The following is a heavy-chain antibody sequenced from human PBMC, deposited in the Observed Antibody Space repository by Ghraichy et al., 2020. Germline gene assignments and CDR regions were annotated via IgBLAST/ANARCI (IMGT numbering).Heavy chain of an antibody. CDR1: GYTFTNYY. J-gene: IGHJ4*02. D-gene: IGHD6-6*01. CDR2: ISPSSGTT. V-gene: IGHV1-46*01. Sequence: ASVKVSCMASGYTFTNYYIHWLRQAPGQGLEWMGIISPSSGTTTYAQKFQGRLTMTRDTSTSTVYMELSSLRSEDTAFYSCARPYVSGSSYYFDYWGQGTLVSVSS. CDR3: ARPYVSGSSYYFDY.